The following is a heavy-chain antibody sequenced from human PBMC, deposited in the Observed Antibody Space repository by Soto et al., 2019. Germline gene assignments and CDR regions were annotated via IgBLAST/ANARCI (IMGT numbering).Heavy chain of an antibody. Sequence: PGESLKISCKGSGYSFTSYWIGWVRQMPGKGLEWMGIIYPGDSDTRYSPSFQGQVTISADKSISTAYLQWSSLKASDTAMYYCARLPFAIYGDYRDTYFDYWGQGTLVTVSS. CDR1: GYSFTSYW. CDR3: ARLPFAIYGDYRDTYFDY. D-gene: IGHD4-17*01. J-gene: IGHJ4*02. V-gene: IGHV5-51*01. CDR2: IYPGDSDT.